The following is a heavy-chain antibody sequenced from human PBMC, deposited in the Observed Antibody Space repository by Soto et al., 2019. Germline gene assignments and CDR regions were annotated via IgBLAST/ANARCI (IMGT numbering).Heavy chain of an antibody. D-gene: IGHD3-3*01. V-gene: IGHV4-39*01. J-gene: IGHJ4*02. CDR2: IYYSGGT. Sequence: QLQLQESGPGLVQPSETLSLICPVSGGSISSSDYFWAWIRQPPGKGLEWIGSIYYSGGTYYNPSLKSRVTISVDTSKNQFSLNLNSVTATDTAMYYCARGGQDFWSGPFDYWGRGALVTVSS. CDR1: GGSISSSDYF. CDR3: ARGGQDFWSGPFDY.